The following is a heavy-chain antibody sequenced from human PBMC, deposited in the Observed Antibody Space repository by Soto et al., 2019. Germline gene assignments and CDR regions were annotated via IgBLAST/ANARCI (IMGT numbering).Heavy chain of an antibody. CDR3: ARDQSRVVVVAYPLGFDP. CDR2: INPNSGGT. V-gene: IGHV1-2*02. D-gene: IGHD2-15*01. Sequence: RASVKVSCKASEYTFTGYYMHWVRQAPGQGLEWMGWINPNSGGTNYAQKFQGRVTMTRDTSISTAYMELSRLRSDDTAVYYCARDQSRVVVVAYPLGFDPWGQGTLVTVSS. J-gene: IGHJ5*02. CDR1: EYTFTGYY.